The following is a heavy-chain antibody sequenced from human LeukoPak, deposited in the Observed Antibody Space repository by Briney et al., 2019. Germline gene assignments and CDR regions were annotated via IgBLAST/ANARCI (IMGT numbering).Heavy chain of an antibody. CDR2: ISDSGDYT. J-gene: IGHJ4*02. D-gene: IGHD2-8*01. V-gene: IGHV3-23*01. CDR1: GFTFSSYA. CDR3: AKDTSIGKYCTNGVCSPFDY. Sequence: PGGSLRLSCAGSGFTFSSYAMSWVRQAPGQGLEWVSVISDSGDYTSYADSVRGRFTISRDNSRNTLYLQMIGLRPEDTAVYYCAKDTSIGKYCTNGVCSPFDYWGQGTLVTVSS.